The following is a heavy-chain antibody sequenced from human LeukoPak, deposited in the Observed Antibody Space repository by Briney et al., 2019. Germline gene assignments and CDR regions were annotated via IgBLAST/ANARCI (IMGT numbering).Heavy chain of an antibody. V-gene: IGHV3-11*04. CDR2: ISSSSSTI. D-gene: IGHD4-11*01. CDR1: GFTFSDYY. Sequence: GGSLRLSCAASGFTFSDYYMSWIRQAPGKGLEWVSYISSSSSTIYYADSVKGRFTISRDNAKNSLYLQMNSLRDEDTAVYYCARDHPVRQQFMDYWGQGTLVTVSS. J-gene: IGHJ4*02. CDR3: ARDHPVRQQFMDY.